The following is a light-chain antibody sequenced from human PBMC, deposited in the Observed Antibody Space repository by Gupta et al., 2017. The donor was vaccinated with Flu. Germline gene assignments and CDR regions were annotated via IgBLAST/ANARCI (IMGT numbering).Light chain of an antibody. Sequence: QSVLTPPPSVSAAPGQKVTISCSGSSSNIGNNYVSWYQQLPGTAPKLLIYDNNKRPSGIPDRFSGSKYGTSATLGITGLQTGDEADYYCGTWDSSLSAVVFGGGTKLTVL. J-gene: IGLJ2*01. CDR3: GTWDSSLSAVV. CDR2: DNN. CDR1: SSNIGNNY. V-gene: IGLV1-51*01.